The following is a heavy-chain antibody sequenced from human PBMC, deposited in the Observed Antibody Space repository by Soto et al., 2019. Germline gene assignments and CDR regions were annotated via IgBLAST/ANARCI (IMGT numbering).Heavy chain of an antibody. Sequence: QVQLVESGGGVVQPGRSLRLSCAASGFTFSSYGMQWVRQAPGKGLEWVAVISSDGSTTYYADSVKGRFTISRDNSKNTLYVQMNSLRAEDTAVYYCAKDGGAAGTFDYWGQGTLVSVSS. CDR2: ISSDGSTT. CDR3: AKDGGAAGTFDY. V-gene: IGHV3-30*18. D-gene: IGHD6-13*01. CDR1: GFTFSSYG. J-gene: IGHJ4*02.